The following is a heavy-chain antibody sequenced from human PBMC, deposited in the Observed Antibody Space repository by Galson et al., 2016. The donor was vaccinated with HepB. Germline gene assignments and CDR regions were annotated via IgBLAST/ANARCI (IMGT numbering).Heavy chain of an antibody. D-gene: IGHD3-10*01. V-gene: IGHV4-59*01. Sequence: SETLSLTCSVSGVSMKSYWSWIRQPPGKGLEWIGYIYYSGSTNYNPSLKSRVTISVDTSKNQFSLRLTSVTAADTAVYYCAREMGGSRSPLGYGLDVWGQGTTVTVSS. CDR1: GVSMKSY. J-gene: IGHJ6*02. CDR2: IYYSGST. CDR3: AREMGGSRSPLGYGLDV.